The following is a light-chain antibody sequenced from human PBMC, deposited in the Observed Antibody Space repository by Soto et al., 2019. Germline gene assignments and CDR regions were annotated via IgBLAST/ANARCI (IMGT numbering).Light chain of an antibody. V-gene: IGKV3-15*01. CDR3: QHYNNWPWT. J-gene: IGKJ1*01. CDR2: DTS. CDR1: HSVGST. Sequence: ETVMTQSPATLSVSPGERATLSCRASHSVGSTLAWYQQKPGQAPRLLMYDTSTRATGIPARFSGSGSGTEFTLTISSLQSXXFAVYYCQHYNNWPWTVGQGTKVEIK.